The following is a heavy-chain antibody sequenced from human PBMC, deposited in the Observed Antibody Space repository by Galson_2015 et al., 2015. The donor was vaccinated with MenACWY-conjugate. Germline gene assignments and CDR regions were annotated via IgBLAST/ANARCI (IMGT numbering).Heavy chain of an antibody. CDR2: IHYSGST. V-gene: IGHV4-39*01. CDR1: GGSIRNTDFY. D-gene: IGHD2-15*01. CDR3: ARRRPRDIGGGFDI. J-gene: IGHJ3*02. Sequence: ETPSLTCTVSGGSIRNTDFYCAWFRQPPGKGLEWIGNIHYSGSTYHNPSLKSRITASADTSSNQFSLNLAAATAADTALYFCARRRPRDIGGGFDIWGQGTLVTVSS.